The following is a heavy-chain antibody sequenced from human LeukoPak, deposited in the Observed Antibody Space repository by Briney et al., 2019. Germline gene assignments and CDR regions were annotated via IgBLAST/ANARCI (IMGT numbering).Heavy chain of an antibody. CDR1: GFTFRSYG. D-gene: IGHD2-21*02. CDR2: MSATGSDI. V-gene: IGHV3-23*01. J-gene: IGHJ2*01. Sequence: PGGSLRLSCAASGFTFRSYGMSWFRQARGKGLQWVSTMSATGSDIHHADSVKGRFTISRDNSKNTLYLQMNSLRAEDTAVYYCAKDLVTWASGNWYFDLWGRGTLVTVSS. CDR3: AKDLVTWASGNWYFDL.